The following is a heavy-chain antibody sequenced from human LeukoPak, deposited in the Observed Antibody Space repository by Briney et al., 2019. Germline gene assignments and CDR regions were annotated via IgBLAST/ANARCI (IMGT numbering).Heavy chain of an antibody. CDR2: IYSSGST. CDR3: AKSGGYGLIDY. V-gene: IGHV4-39*01. CDR1: GGSVSGSNYY. Sequence: PSETLSLTCAVSGGSVSGSNYYWGWLRQPPGKGLEWIGNIYSSGSTYYNASLQSRVTISIDTSKNQFSLRLNSVTAADTAMYYCAKSGGYGLIDYWGQGTRVTVSS. J-gene: IGHJ4*02. D-gene: IGHD1-26*01.